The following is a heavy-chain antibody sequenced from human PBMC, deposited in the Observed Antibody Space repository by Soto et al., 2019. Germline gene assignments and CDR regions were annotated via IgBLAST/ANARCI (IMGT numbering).Heavy chain of an antibody. D-gene: IGHD2-15*01. CDR3: ARDIASSCHWFDL. Sequence: PVGSLTLPCSASGFPLSIHAMHWVRQAPGKGLEYVSSISTNGSSTSYADSVKGRFTISRDNAKNTLYLQMNSLRAEDTAVYYCARDIASSCHWFDLLVKGTLVT. J-gene: IGHJ5*02. V-gene: IGHV3-64*04. CDR1: GFPLSIHA. CDR2: ISTNGSST.